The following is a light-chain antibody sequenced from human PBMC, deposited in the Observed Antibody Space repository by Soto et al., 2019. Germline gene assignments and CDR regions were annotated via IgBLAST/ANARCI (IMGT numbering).Light chain of an antibody. CDR1: QCVSSN. CDR3: QQYNSWPRT. CDR2: RAS. Sequence: EIVMTQSPATLSVSPGERATLSCRASQCVSSNVAWYQQKPGQAPRLLIYRASTRATGFPSRFSGSGSGTELTLTISSLQSEDFAVYYCQQYNSWPRTFGQGSNVDI. V-gene: IGKV3-15*01. J-gene: IGKJ1*01.